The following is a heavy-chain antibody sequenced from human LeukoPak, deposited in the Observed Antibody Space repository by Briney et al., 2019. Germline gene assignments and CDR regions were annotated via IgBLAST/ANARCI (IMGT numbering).Heavy chain of an antibody. CDR2: ISSSGSTI. CDR1: GFTFSSYE. D-gene: IGHD2-15*01. V-gene: IGHV3-48*03. J-gene: IGHJ4*02. CDR3: ARDGDCSGGSCSLGDFDY. Sequence: PGGSLRLSCAASGFTFSSYEMNWVRQAPGKGLEWVSYISSSGSTIYYADSVKGRVTISRDNTKNSLYLQMNSLRAEDTAVYYCARDGDCSGGSCSLGDFDYWGQGTLVTVSS.